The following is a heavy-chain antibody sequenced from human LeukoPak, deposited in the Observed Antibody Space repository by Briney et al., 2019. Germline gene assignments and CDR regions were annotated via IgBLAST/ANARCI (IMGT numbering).Heavy chain of an antibody. CDR2: ISSSSSYI. Sequence: GGSLRLSCAASGFTFSSYAMSWVRQAPGKGLEWVSSISSSSSYIYYADSVKGRFTISRDNAKNSLYLQMNSLRAEDTAVYYCASLMGIGYYYGMDVWGQGTTVTVSS. CDR3: ASLMGIGYYYGMDV. CDR1: GFTFSSYA. V-gene: IGHV3-21*01. D-gene: IGHD7-27*01. J-gene: IGHJ6*02.